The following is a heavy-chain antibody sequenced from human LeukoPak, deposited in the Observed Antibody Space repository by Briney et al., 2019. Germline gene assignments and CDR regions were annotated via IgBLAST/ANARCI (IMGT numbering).Heavy chain of an antibody. Sequence: PGGSLRLSCAASGFTFSSYWMSWVRQAPGKGLEWVANIKQDGSEKYYVDSVKGRFTISRDSAKNSLYLQMNSLRAEDTAVYYCARERYYYDSSGYQSAFDIWGQGTMVTVSS. CDR2: IKQDGSEK. V-gene: IGHV3-7*01. J-gene: IGHJ3*02. CDR3: ARERYYYDSSGYQSAFDI. D-gene: IGHD3-22*01. CDR1: GFTFSSYW.